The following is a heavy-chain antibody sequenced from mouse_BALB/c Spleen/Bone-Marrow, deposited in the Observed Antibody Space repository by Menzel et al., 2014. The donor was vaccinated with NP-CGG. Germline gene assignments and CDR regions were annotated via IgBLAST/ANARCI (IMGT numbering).Heavy chain of an antibody. J-gene: IGHJ2*01. V-gene: IGHV1-62-2*01. Sequence: QVQLQQSGAELVKPGASVKLSCKASGYTFTDYIIHWIKQRSGQGLEWIGWFYPGSGNIKYNEKFKDKATLTADKSSSTVYMELSRLTSEDSAVYFCTGHFYGSSYFDYWGQGTTLTVSS. D-gene: IGHD1-1*01. CDR2: FYPGSGNI. CDR1: GYTFTDYI. CDR3: TGHFYGSSYFDY.